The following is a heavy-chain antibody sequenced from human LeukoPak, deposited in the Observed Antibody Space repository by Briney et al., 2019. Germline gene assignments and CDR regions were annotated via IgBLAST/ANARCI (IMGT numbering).Heavy chain of an antibody. D-gene: IGHD5-24*01. CDR1: GGSFTSDY. V-gene: IGHV4-34*01. Sequence: SETLSLTCIVSGGSFTSDYWSWIRQPPGKGLEWIGEINHSGSTNYNPSLKSRVTISVDTSKNQFSLKLSSVTAADTAVYYCARESTKMATKGVDYWGQGTLVTVSS. CDR2: INHSGST. J-gene: IGHJ4*02. CDR3: ARESTKMATKGVDY.